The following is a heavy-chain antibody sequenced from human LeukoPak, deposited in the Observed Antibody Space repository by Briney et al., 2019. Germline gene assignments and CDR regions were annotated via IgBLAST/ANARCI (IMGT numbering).Heavy chain of an antibody. V-gene: IGHV3-33*06. D-gene: IGHD4-11*01. Sequence: GVSLRLSCLASALTFSHFGMHWARHAQGKGLGSVAVIWSDATNQYYADSVKGRFTIARDNFRNTVSLQMNSLRAEDTAVYYCAKDAQRGFDYSNSLEHWGQGSRVTVAS. CDR2: IWSDATNQ. CDR1: ALTFSHFG. J-gene: IGHJ4*02. CDR3: AKDAQRGFDYSNSLEH.